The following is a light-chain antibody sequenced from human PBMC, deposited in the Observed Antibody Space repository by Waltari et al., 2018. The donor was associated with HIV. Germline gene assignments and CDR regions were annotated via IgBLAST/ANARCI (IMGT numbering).Light chain of an antibody. Sequence: QSVLTQPPSASGTPGQRVTIYCSGSNSNIGMNSVYWYQQLPGTAPKLLIYWDNQRPSGVPGRFSGSKSGTSASLAISGLRSEDEADYYCAAWDDSLSGRVFGGGTNLTVL. CDR2: WDN. CDR3: AAWDDSLSGRV. CDR1: NSNIGMNS. V-gene: IGLV1-47*01. J-gene: IGLJ3*02.